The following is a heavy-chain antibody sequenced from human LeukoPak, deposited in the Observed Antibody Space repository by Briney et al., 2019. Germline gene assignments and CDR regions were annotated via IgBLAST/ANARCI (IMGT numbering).Heavy chain of an antibody. Sequence: GGSLRLSCAASGFTVSSNYMTWVRQAPGKGLEWVSYIGSSGTTIYYADSVKGRFTISRDNAKNSLYLQMNSLRAEDTAVYYCASRPQQLDAFDIWGQGTMVTVSS. V-gene: IGHV3-48*03. D-gene: IGHD1-1*01. J-gene: IGHJ3*02. CDR2: IGSSGTTI. CDR1: GFTVSSNY. CDR3: ASRPQQLDAFDI.